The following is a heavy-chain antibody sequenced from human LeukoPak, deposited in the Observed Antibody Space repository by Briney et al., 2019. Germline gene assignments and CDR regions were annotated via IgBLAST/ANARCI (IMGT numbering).Heavy chain of an antibody. CDR2: ISGSGGST. D-gene: IGHD6-6*01. J-gene: IGHJ4*02. V-gene: IGHV3-23*01. CDR3: AKWDSSSRGFDY. Sequence: GGSLRLSCAASGFTFSSYAMSWVRQAPGKWLEWVSAISGSGGSTYYADSVKGRFTISRDNSKNTLYLQMNSLRAEDTAVYYCAKWDSSSRGFDYWGQGTLVTVSS. CDR1: GFTFSSYA.